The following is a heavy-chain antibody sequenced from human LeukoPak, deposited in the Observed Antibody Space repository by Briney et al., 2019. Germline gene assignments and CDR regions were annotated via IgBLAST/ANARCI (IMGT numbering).Heavy chain of an antibody. V-gene: IGHV4-59*01. Sequence: PSETLSLTCTVSGGSISHYYWSWIRQPPGKGLEWIGYIYYSGTTNYNPSLKSRVTISVDTSKNQFSLKLNSVTAADTAVYYCARARYVEMATMDYWGQGTLVTVSS. CDR1: GGSISHYY. J-gene: IGHJ4*02. D-gene: IGHD5-24*01. CDR2: IYYSGTT. CDR3: ARARYVEMATMDY.